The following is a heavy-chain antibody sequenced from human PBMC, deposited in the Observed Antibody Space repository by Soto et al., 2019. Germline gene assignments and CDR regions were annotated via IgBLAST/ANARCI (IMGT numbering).Heavy chain of an antibody. CDR2: IKQDGSEK. CDR3: VNAGMYPPGAFDI. V-gene: IGHV3-7*03. D-gene: IGHD6-13*01. CDR1: GFTFSSYW. Sequence: EVQLVESGGGSVQPGGSLRLSCAASGFTFSSYWMSWVRQAPGKGLEWVANIKQDGSEKYYVDSVKGRFTISRDNAKNSLYLQMNGLRAEDTAVYYCVNAGMYPPGAFDIWGQGTMVTVSS. J-gene: IGHJ3*02.